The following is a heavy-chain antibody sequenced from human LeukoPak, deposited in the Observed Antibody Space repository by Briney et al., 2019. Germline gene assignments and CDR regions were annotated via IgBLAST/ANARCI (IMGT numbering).Heavy chain of an antibody. V-gene: IGHV1-2*02. CDR1: GYTFTGYY. CDR2: INPNSGGT. J-gene: IGHJ6*03. D-gene: IGHD6-13*01. Sequence: ASVKVSCKASGYTFTGYYMHWVRQAPGQGLEWMGWINPNSGGTNYAQKFQGRVTMTRDTSISTAYMELSRLRSDDTAVYYCARGGYSSSWSSDYYYYMDVWGKGTTVTISS. CDR3: ARGGYSSSWSSDYYYYMDV.